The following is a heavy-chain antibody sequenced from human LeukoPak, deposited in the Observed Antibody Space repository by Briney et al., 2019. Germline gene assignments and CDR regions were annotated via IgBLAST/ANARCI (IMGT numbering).Heavy chain of an antibody. V-gene: IGHV3-23*01. J-gene: IGHJ3*02. CDR3: ARDRNAFDI. Sequence: PGGSLRLSCAASGFTFSSSAMSWVRQAPGKRLEWVSAISGSGGNTFYADSVKGRFTISRDNSKNTLYLQMNSLRAEDTAVYYCARDRNAFDIWGQGTMVTVSS. CDR1: GFTFSSSA. CDR2: ISGSGGNT. D-gene: IGHD1-14*01.